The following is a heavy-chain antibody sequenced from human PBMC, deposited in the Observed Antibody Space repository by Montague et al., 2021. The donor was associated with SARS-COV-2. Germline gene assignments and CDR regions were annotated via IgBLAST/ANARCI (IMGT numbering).Heavy chain of an antibody. D-gene: IGHD3-9*01. CDR2: IYYTGTT. CDR1: GSSIFSGAYY. CDR3: ARTYYNFLTGYYRWYFDL. J-gene: IGHJ2*01. V-gene: IGHV4-31*03. Sequence: TLSLTCSVSGSSIFSGAYYWGWIRQSPGKGLEWIRYIYYTGTTYYNPFLKSRLSMSVDTSKDQFSLKLSSVTAADTAIYYCARTYYNFLTGYYRWYFDLWGRGTLVSVSS.